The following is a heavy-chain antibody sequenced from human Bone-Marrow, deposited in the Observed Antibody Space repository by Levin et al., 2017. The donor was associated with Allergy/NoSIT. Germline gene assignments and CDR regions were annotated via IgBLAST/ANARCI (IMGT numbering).Heavy chain of an antibody. J-gene: IGHJ4*02. CDR3: AKEQNWVAGILGY. D-gene: IGHD6-19*01. Sequence: GGSLRLSCAASGFTVSRNYMSWVRQAPGKGLEWLSVIYTGGKTYYADSVRGRFTISRDDSKNTVYLQMNSLRAEDTAVYYCAKEQNWVAGILGYWGQGTLVNVSS. V-gene: IGHV3-66*01. CDR2: IYTGGKT. CDR1: GFTVSRNY.